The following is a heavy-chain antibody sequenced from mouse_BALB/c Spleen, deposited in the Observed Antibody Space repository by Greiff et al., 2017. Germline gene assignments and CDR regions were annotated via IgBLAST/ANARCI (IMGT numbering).Heavy chain of an antibody. V-gene: IGHV2-2*02. J-gene: IGHJ4*01. Sequence: QVQLKQSGPGLVQPSQSLSITCTVSGFSLTSYGVHWVRQSPGKSLEWLGVIWSGGSTDYNAAFISRLSISKDNSKSQVFFKMNSLQANDTAIYYCARTCYYGSSPYAMDYWGQGTSVTVSS. CDR1: GFSLTSYG. CDR2: IWSGGST. D-gene: IGHD1-1*01. CDR3: ARTCYYGSSPYAMDY.